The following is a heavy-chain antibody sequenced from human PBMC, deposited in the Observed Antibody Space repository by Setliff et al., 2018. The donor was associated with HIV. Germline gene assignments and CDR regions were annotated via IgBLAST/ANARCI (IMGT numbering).Heavy chain of an antibody. V-gene: IGHV4-31*03. CDR2: IYYSGST. D-gene: IGHD7-27*01. CDR3: ARALGIGGWYFDL. Sequence: LSLTCTVSGGSISSGGYYWSWSRQHPGKGLEWIGNIYYSGSTYYNPSLTSRATVSVDTSKNHFSLKLTSVTAADTAVYYCARALGIGGWYFDLWGRGTLVTVTS. J-gene: IGHJ2*01. CDR1: GGSISSGGYY.